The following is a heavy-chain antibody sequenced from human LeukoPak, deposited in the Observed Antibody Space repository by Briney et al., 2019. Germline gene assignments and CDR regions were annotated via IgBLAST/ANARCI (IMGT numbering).Heavy chain of an antibody. D-gene: IGHD6-19*01. CDR1: GGSISSYY. V-gene: IGHV4-4*07. Sequence: MSSETLSLTCTVSGGSISSYYWSWIRQPAGKGLEWIGRIYTSGSTNYNPSLKSRVTISVDTSKNQFSLKLSSVTAADTAVYYCARERSSGWRDAFDIWGQGTMVTVSS. CDR2: IYTSGST. CDR3: ARERSSGWRDAFDI. J-gene: IGHJ3*02.